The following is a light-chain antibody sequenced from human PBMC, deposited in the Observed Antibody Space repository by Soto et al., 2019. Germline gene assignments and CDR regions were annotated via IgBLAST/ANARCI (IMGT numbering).Light chain of an antibody. CDR1: QSVSNN. CDR2: YAS. J-gene: IGKJ5*01. CDR3: QQYNNWPPIT. Sequence: EIMMTQSPATLSVSPGERATLSCRASQSVSNNLAWYQQKPGQAPRLLIYYASTRATGIPARFSGSGSGTEFTLTVSSLQSEDFALYYCQQYNNWPPITFGQGTRLEIK. V-gene: IGKV3-15*01.